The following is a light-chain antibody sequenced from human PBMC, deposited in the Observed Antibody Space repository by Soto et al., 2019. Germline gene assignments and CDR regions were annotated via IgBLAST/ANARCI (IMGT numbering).Light chain of an antibody. J-gene: IGKJ1*01. CDR2: AAS. V-gene: IGKV1-6*01. CDR3: LQDYNYPWT. Sequence: AIQMTQSPSSLSASEGERATITCRASQGIRKDLGWYQQKPGKAPKLLIYAASSLQSGVPSRFSGSGSGTDFTLTISSLQPEDFATYYCLQDYNYPWTFGQGTKVEIK. CDR1: QGIRKD.